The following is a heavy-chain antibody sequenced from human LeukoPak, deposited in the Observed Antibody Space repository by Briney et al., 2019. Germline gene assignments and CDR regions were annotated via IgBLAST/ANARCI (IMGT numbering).Heavy chain of an antibody. CDR1: GVSISSADYY. V-gene: IGHV4-30-4*01. J-gene: IGHJ4*02. Sequence: SETLSLTCTVSGVSISSADYYWSWIRQPPGKGLEWIGYIHYSGSTYYNPSLKSRVTISGDTPKNQFSLKLSSVTAADTAVYYCARVHYGDRTRFDYWGQGTLVTVSS. D-gene: IGHD4-17*01. CDR3: ARVHYGDRTRFDY. CDR2: IHYSGST.